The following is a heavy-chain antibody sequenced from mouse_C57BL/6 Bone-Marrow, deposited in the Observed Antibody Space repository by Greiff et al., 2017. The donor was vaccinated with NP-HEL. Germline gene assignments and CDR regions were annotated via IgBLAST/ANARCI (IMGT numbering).Heavy chain of an antibody. V-gene: IGHV5-17*01. D-gene: IGHD2-4*01. J-gene: IGHJ3*01. CDR2: ISSGSSTI. CDR3: ARGRLRQFAY. Sequence: EVMLVESGGGLVKPGGSLKLSCAASGFTFSDYGMHWVRQAPEKGLEWVAYISSGSSTIYYADTVKGRFTSSRDNAKNTLFLQMTSLRSEDTAMYYCARGRLRQFAYWGQGTLVTVSA. CDR1: GFTFSDYG.